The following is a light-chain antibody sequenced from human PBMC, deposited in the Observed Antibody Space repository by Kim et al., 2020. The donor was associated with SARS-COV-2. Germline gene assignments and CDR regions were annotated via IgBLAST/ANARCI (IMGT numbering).Light chain of an antibody. CDR1: SSDVGMYNY. Sequence: QSALTQPPSASGSPGQSVTISCTGTSSDVGMYNYVSWYQQLPGKAPKLMIYEVSQRPSGVPDRFSGSKSGTTASLTVSGLQADDGADYYCSSYAGSNNFVFGSGTKVTVL. CDR3: SSYAGSNNFV. V-gene: IGLV2-8*01. CDR2: EVS. J-gene: IGLJ1*01.